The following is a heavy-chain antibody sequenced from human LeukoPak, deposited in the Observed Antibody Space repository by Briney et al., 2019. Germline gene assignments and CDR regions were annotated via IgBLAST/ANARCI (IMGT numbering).Heavy chain of an antibody. D-gene: IGHD1-1*01. CDR1: GGTFSSYA. J-gene: IGHJ4*02. CDR2: IIPIFATA. V-gene: IGHV1-69*06. Sequence: VASVKVSCKASGGTFSSYAISWVRQAPGQGLEWMGGIIPIFATANYAQKFQGRVTITADKSTSTAYMELSSLRSEDTAVYYCARVGTEVDYFDYWGQGTLVTVSS. CDR3: ARVGTEVDYFDY.